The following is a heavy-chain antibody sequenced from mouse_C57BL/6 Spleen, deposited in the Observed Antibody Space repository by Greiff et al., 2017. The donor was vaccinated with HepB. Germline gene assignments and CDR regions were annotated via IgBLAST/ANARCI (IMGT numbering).Heavy chain of an antibody. V-gene: IGHV1-52*01. J-gene: IGHJ3*01. CDR1: GYTFTSYW. CDR2: IDPSDSET. Sequence: QVQLQQPGAELVRPGSSVKLSCKASGYTFTSYWMHWVKQRPIQGLEWIGNIDPSDSETHYNQKFKDKATLTVDKSSSTAYMQLSRLTSEDSAVYYCAIGTYYSNPFAYWGQGTLVTVSA. D-gene: IGHD2-5*01. CDR3: AIGTYYSNPFAY.